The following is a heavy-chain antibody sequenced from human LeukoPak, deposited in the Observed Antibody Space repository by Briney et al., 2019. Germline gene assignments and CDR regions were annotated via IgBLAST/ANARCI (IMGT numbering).Heavy chain of an antibody. CDR1: GFTVSSNY. V-gene: IGHV3-53*01. J-gene: IGHJ1*01. CDR2: IYSGGST. Sequence: GGSLRLSCAASGFTVSSNYMSWVRQAPGKGLEWVSVIYSGGSTYYADSVKGRFTISRDNAKNSIYLQMNSLRAEDTAVYYCARENWGPEYWGQGSLVTVSS. CDR3: ARENWGPEY. D-gene: IGHD7-27*01.